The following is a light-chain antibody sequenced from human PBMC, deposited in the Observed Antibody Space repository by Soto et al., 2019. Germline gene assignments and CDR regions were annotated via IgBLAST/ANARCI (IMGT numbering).Light chain of an antibody. J-gene: IGLJ1*01. CDR3: CSYAGSSTFYV. CDR1: SSDIGAYTS. Sequence: QSVLTQPASVSGSPGQSITISCTGTSSDIGAYTSVSWYQQHPGKAHKVMIYGGSKRPSGVSNRFSGSKSGNTASLTISGLQAEDEADYYCCSYAGSSTFYVFGTGTKVTV. V-gene: IGLV2-23*03. CDR2: GGS.